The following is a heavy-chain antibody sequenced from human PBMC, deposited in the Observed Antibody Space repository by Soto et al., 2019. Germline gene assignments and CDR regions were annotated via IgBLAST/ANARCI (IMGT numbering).Heavy chain of an antibody. CDR3: ARAWIDGYNFYGYYFDY. Sequence: SETLSLTCTVSGGSVSSGSYYWSWIRQPPGKGLEWIGYIYYSGSTNYNPSLKSRVTISVDTSKNQFSLKLSSVTAADTAVYYCARAWIDGYNFYGYYFDYWGQGTLVTVSS. D-gene: IGHD5-12*01. V-gene: IGHV4-61*01. CDR1: GGSVSSGSYY. CDR2: IYYSGST. J-gene: IGHJ4*02.